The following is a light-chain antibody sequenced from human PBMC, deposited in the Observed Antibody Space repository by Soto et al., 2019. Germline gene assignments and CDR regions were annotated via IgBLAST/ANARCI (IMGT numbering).Light chain of an antibody. CDR3: MRYMGGGLVV. CDR1: SGSVSTTYY. V-gene: IGLV8-61*01. CDR2: STN. Sequence: QTVVTQEPSFSVSPGGTVTLTCGLTSGSVSTTYYPSWYQQTPGQAPRTLIYSTNIRSSGVPDRFSGSILGNKAALTITGAQADDESDYYCMRYMGGGLVVFVGGTKVTVL. J-gene: IGLJ2*01.